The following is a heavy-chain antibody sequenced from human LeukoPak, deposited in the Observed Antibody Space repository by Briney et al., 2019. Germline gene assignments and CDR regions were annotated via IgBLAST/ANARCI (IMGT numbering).Heavy chain of an antibody. V-gene: IGHV3-23*01. J-gene: IGHJ4*02. CDR2: ISSSGDTT. Sequence: PGGSLRLSCAASGFTSSNYAMSWVRQGPGKGPEWVSRISSSGDTTFYADSVKGRFTISGDNSKNTLYLQMNSLRAEDTAVYYCARDRQIGYRYGLTDYWGQGTLVTDPS. CDR3: ARDRQIGYRYGLTDY. D-gene: IGHD5-18*01. CDR1: GFTSSNYA.